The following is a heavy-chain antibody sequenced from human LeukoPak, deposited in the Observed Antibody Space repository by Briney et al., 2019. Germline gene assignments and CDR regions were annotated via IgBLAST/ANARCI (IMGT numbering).Heavy chain of an antibody. CDR1: GGSIFSYY. CDR2: IYSNGIT. Sequence: AETLSLTCTVSGGSIFSYYWNWIRQPPGKGLEWIGYIYSNGITNYSPSLRSRGTASIATSKNNFSLSLSSVTAADTAINYCARRAYYDSSGYYPTSGYFDLWGRGTLVTVSS. D-gene: IGHD3-22*01. V-gene: IGHV4-4*08. J-gene: IGHJ2*01. CDR3: ARRAYYDSSGYYPTSGYFDL.